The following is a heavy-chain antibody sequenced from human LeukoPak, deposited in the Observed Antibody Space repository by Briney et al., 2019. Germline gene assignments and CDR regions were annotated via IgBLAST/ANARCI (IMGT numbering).Heavy chain of an antibody. D-gene: IGHD5-18*01. CDR1: GGSFSGYY. Sequence: PSETLSLTCAVYGGSFSGYYWSWIRQSPGKGLEWIGEINHSGSTNYNPSLKSRVTISLDTSKNQFSPKLSSVTAADTAVYYCARGRGSYGYYFDYWGQGTLVTVSS. J-gene: IGHJ4*02. CDR3: ARGRGSYGYYFDY. V-gene: IGHV4-34*01. CDR2: INHSGST.